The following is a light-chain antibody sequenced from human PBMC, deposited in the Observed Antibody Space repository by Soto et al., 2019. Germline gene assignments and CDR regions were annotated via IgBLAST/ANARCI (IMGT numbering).Light chain of an antibody. CDR2: EVN. Sequence: QSALTQPPSASGSPGQSVTISCTGTSSDVGGYNYVSWFQQHPGKAPKLMIYEVNKRPSGVPDRFSGSKSGNTASLTASGLQAEDAADYYCTSDGGSNNYVFGTGTKLTVL. V-gene: IGLV2-8*01. CDR3: TSDGGSNNYV. CDR1: SSDVGGYNY. J-gene: IGLJ1*01.